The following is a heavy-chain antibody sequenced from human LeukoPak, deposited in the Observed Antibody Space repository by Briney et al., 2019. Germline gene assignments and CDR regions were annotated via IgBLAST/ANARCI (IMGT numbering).Heavy chain of an antibody. V-gene: IGHV3-30*02. D-gene: IGHD3-22*01. Sequence: GWSVTLPRPASGCSFNNYGMHWVRQPPATGLERVAFMRYDASTKNYPDSVKGRFTISRDNSKNTLYLQMNRLRAEETAVYYCASGFPGLFYYYYGMDVWGQGTTVTVSS. CDR2: MRYDASTK. J-gene: IGHJ6*02. CDR1: GCSFNNYG. CDR3: ASGFPGLFYYYYGMDV.